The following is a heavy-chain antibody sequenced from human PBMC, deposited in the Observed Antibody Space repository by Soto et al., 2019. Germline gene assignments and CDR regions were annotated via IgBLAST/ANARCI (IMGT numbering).Heavy chain of an antibody. CDR3: ARTPAGDNNWFDP. V-gene: IGHV3-48*01. J-gene: IGHJ5*02. Sequence: EVQLVESGGALVQPGGSLRLSCAASGFTFRSHGMNWVRQAPGKGLEWLSYIDSSSTVIFHADSVKGRFTTSRDNAMNSLYLQMNSLRVEDTDVYYCARTPAGDNNWFDPWGQGTLVTVSS. D-gene: IGHD4-17*01. CDR1: GFTFRSHG. CDR2: IDSSSTVI.